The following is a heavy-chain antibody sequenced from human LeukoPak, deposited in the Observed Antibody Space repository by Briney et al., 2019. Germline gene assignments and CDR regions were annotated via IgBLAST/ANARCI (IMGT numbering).Heavy chain of an antibody. D-gene: IGHD2-15*01. Sequence: SETLSLTCTVSGGSISSSSYYWSWIRQPPGKGLEWIGEINHSGSTNYNPSLKSRVTISVDTSKNQFSLKLSSVTAADTAVYYCARGRCSGGSCYGNFDYWGQGTLVTVSS. CDR2: INHSGST. V-gene: IGHV4-39*07. CDR3: ARGRCSGGSCYGNFDY. J-gene: IGHJ4*02. CDR1: GGSISSSSYY.